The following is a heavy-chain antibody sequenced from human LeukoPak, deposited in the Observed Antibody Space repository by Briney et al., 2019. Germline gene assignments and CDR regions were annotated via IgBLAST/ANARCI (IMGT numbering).Heavy chain of an antibody. CDR1: GFTFSSYA. CDR2: IWYDGSNK. D-gene: IGHD5-18*01. V-gene: IGHV3-33*08. CDR3: ASRYSHPFDY. Sequence: GGSLRLSCAASGFTFSSYAMSWVRQAPGKGLEWVAVIWYDGSNKYYADSVKGRFTISRDNSKNTLYLQMNSLRAEDTAVYYCASRYSHPFDYWGQGTLVTVSS. J-gene: IGHJ4*02.